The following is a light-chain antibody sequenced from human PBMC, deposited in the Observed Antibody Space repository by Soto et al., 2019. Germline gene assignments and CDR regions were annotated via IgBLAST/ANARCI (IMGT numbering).Light chain of an antibody. J-gene: IGKJ1*01. CDR1: QSISSY. V-gene: IGKV1-39*01. Sequence: DIQMTQSPSYLSASVGDRVTITCRASQSISSYLNWYQQKPGKAPKLLIYAASSLQSGVPSRFSGSGSGIDFTLTISSLQPEDFATYYCQQSYSTSVTFGQGTKVEIK. CDR2: AAS. CDR3: QQSYSTSVT.